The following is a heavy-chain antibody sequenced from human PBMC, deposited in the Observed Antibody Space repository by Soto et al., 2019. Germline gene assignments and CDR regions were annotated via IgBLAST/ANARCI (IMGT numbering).Heavy chain of an antibody. V-gene: IGHV3-21*01. J-gene: IGHJ6*02. Sequence: PGGSLRLSCAASGFTFSSYSMNWVRQAPGKGLEWVSSISSSSSYIYYADSVKGRFTISRDNAKNSLYLQMNSLRAEDTAVYYCARESLTTVTPYYYYYGMDVWGQGTTVTVSS. D-gene: IGHD4-4*01. CDR2: ISSSSSYI. CDR1: GFTFSSYS. CDR3: ARESLTTVTPYYYYYGMDV.